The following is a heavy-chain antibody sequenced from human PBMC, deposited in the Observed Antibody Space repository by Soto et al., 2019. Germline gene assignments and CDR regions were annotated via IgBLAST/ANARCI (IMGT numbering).Heavy chain of an antibody. Sequence: ASVKVSCKASGGTFSSYAISWVRQAPGQGLEWMGGIIPIFGTANYAQKFQGRVTITADESTSTAYMELSSLRSEDTAVYYYARYIVGATAEHWFDPWGQGTLVTVSS. J-gene: IGHJ5*02. V-gene: IGHV1-69*13. CDR3: ARYIVGATAEHWFDP. CDR1: GGTFSSYA. CDR2: IIPIFGTA. D-gene: IGHD1-26*01.